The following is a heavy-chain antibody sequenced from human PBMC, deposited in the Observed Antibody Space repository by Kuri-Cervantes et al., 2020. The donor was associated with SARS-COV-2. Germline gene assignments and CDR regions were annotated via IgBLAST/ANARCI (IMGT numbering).Heavy chain of an antibody. CDR3: ATIPHILTGYFWFDP. J-gene: IGHJ5*02. Sequence: ASVKVSCKASGYTFTGYYMHWVRQAPGQGLEWMGWINPNSGNTGYAQKFQGRVTMTRNTSISTAYMELSSLRSEDTAVYYCATIPHILTGYFWFDPWGQGTLVTVSS. D-gene: IGHD3-9*01. CDR2: INPNSGNT. V-gene: IGHV1-8*02. CDR1: GYTFTGYY.